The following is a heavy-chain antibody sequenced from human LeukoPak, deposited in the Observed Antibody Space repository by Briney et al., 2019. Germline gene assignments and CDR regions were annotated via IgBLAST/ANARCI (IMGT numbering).Heavy chain of an antibody. V-gene: IGHV1-18*01. Sequence: ASVKVSCKASGYTFTSYGISWVRQAPGQGLEWMGWISAYNGNTNYAQKLQGRVTMTTDTSTCTAYMELRSLRSDDTAVYYCARDDCSGGSCSPDYWGQGTLVTVSS. CDR1: GYTFTSYG. CDR2: ISAYNGNT. J-gene: IGHJ4*02. D-gene: IGHD2-15*01. CDR3: ARDDCSGGSCSPDY.